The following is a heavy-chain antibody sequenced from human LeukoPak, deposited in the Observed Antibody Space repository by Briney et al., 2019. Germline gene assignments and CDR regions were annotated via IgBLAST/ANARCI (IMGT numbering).Heavy chain of an antibody. D-gene: IGHD6-19*01. J-gene: IGHJ5*02. CDR2: ISSGAGTT. V-gene: IGHV3-23*01. CDR3: AKDLEQSYSGWSTSYDA. Sequence: GGSLRLSCAPSRFTFSNYDMSWVRQVPRKPLEWVSAISSGAGTTGYADSVKGRFTISRDNSKSTIYLQMNSLRAEDTAVYYCAKDLEQSYSGWSTSYDAWGQGTLVTVSS. CDR1: RFTFSNYD.